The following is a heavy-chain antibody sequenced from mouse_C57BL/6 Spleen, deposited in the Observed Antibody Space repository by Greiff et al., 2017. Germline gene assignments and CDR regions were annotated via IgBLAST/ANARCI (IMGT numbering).Heavy chain of an antibody. Sequence: VQLQQSGPELVKPGASVKISCKASGYAFSSSWMNWVKQRPGKGLEWIGRIYPGDGDTNYNGKFKGKATLTADKSSSTAYMQLSSLTSEDSAVYFCARWDDGDYPYAMDDWGQGTSVTVSS. D-gene: IGHD2-3*01. CDR1: GYAFSSSW. V-gene: IGHV1-82*01. J-gene: IGHJ4*01. CDR2: IYPGDGDT. CDR3: ARWDDGDYPYAMDD.